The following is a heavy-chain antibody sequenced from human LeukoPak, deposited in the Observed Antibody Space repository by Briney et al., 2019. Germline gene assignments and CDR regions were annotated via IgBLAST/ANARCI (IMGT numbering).Heavy chain of an antibody. D-gene: IGHD3-10*01. Sequence: PSETLSFTCTVSGGSISSSSYYWGWIRQPPGKGLEWIGSIYYSGSTYYNPSLKSRVTISVDTSKNQFSLKLSSVTAADTAVYYCARGRRLLWFGDNWFDPWGQGTLVTVSS. V-gene: IGHV4-39*01. J-gene: IGHJ5*02. CDR1: GGSISSSSYY. CDR2: IYYSGST. CDR3: ARGRRLLWFGDNWFDP.